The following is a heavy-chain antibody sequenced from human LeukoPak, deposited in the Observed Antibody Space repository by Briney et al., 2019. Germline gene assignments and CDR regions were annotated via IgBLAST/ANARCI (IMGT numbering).Heavy chain of an antibody. Sequence: SETLSLTCTVSGGSISSYYWSWLRQPPGKGLEWIGYIYYSGSTNYNPSLKSRVTISVDTSKNQFSLKLSSVTAADTAVYYCARSGQWLPLNWFDPWGQGTLVTVSS. CDR1: GGSISSYY. V-gene: IGHV4-59*01. J-gene: IGHJ5*02. CDR2: IYYSGST. D-gene: IGHD6-19*01. CDR3: ARSGQWLPLNWFDP.